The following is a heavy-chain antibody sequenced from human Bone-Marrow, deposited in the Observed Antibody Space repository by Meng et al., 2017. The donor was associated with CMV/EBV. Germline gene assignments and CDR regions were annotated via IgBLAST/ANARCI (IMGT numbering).Heavy chain of an antibody. CDR2: IYYSGST. Sequence: SETLSLTCTVSGGSISSYYWSWIRQPPGKGLEWIGYIYYSGSTNYNPSLKSRVTISVDTSKNQFSLKLSSVTAADTAVYYCARDIDPYSSSWAFDDWGQGKLVNVSS. V-gene: IGHV4-59*01. J-gene: IGHJ4*02. D-gene: IGHD6-13*01. CDR3: ARDIDPYSSSWAFDD. CDR1: GGSISSYY.